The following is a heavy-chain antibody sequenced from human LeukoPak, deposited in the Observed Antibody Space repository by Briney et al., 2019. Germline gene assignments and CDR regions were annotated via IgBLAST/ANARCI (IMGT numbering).Heavy chain of an antibody. V-gene: IGHV3-7*01. Sequence: PGGSLRLSCAASGFTFSSYWMSWVRQAPGKGLEWVANMNQDGSAKDYVDSVKGRFTISRDNARNSLYLQMSSLRAEDTAVYYCATYTHWVAGDVWGQGTTVTVSS. J-gene: IGHJ6*02. CDR2: MNQDGSAK. D-gene: IGHD3-16*01. CDR1: GFTFSSYW. CDR3: ATYTHWVAGDV.